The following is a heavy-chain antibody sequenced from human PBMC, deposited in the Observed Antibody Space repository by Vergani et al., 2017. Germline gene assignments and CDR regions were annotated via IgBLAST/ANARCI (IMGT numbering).Heavy chain of an antibody. D-gene: IGHD4-23*01. J-gene: IGHJ4*02. Sequence: EVQLVESGGGLVQPGGSLRLSCAASGFTFINYWMHWVRQAPGQGLVWVSRCNSDGSRTTYADSVKGRFTISRDDGKNTLYLQMNSLRAEDTAVYYCVRTRYGAYSGADYWGQGTLVTVSS. CDR3: VRTRYGAYSGADY. V-gene: IGHV3-74*01. CDR1: GFTFINYW. CDR2: CNSDGSRT.